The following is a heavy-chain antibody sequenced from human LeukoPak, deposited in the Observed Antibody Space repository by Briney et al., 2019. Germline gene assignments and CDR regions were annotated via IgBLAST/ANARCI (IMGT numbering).Heavy chain of an antibody. Sequence: SGTLSLTCAVSSDSISSSNWGSGGRQPPGKGLQWTGEIYHSGSTNYNPSLKSLVTISVDTSKNQFSLILSSVTAADTAVYYCARHIGTTSSGYYPYWGQGTLVTVFS. CDR2: IYHSGST. CDR1: SDSISSSNW. D-gene: IGHD3-22*01. J-gene: IGHJ4*02. CDR3: ARHIGTTSSGYYPY. V-gene: IGHV4-4*02.